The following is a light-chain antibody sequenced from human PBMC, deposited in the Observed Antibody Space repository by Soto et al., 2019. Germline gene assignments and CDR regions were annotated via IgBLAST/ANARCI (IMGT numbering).Light chain of an antibody. CDR1: NSDVGVYNY. J-gene: IGLJ1*01. CDR3: CSYAGSNTFA. V-gene: IGLV2-11*01. Sequence: QSALTQPRSVYGSPGQSVPISCTGTNSDVGVYNYVSWYQQHPGKAPKLMIYDVTKRPSGVPDRFSGSKSGNTASLTISRLQADDEADYYCCSYAGSNTFAFGAGTKLTVL. CDR2: DVT.